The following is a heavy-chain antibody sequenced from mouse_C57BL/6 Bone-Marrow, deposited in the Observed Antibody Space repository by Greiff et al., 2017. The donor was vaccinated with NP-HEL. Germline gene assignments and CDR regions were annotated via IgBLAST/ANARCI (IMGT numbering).Heavy chain of an antibody. CDR3: AREGHYYGSSYGSYWYFDV. CDR2: IYYSGTI. Sequence: VQLQQSGPGLVKPSQTVFLTCTVTGISITTGNYRWSWIRQFPGNKLEWIGYIYYSGTITYNPSLTSRTTITRDTPKNQFFLEMNSLTAEDTATYYCAREGHYYGSSYGSYWYFDVWGTGTTVTVSS. CDR1: GISITTGNYR. D-gene: IGHD1-1*01. J-gene: IGHJ1*03. V-gene: IGHV3-5*01.